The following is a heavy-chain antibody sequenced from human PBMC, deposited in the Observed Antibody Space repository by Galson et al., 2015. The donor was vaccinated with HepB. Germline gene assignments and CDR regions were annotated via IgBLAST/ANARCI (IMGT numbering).Heavy chain of an antibody. D-gene: IGHD1-26*01. J-gene: IGHJ5*02. CDR3: ARGGVELPSPPSNWFDP. Sequence: SVKVSCKASGYTFTSYAMHWVRQAPGQRLEWMGWINAGNGNTKYSQKFQGRVTITRDTSASTAYMELSSLRSEDTAVYYCARGGVELPSPPSNWFDPWGQGTLVTVSS. CDR2: INAGNGNT. V-gene: IGHV1-3*01. CDR1: GYTFTSYA.